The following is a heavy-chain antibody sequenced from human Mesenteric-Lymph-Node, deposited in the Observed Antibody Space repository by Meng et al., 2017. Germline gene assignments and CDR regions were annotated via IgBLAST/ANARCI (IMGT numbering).Heavy chain of an antibody. CDR1: GYSISSGYY. J-gene: IGHJ6*02. V-gene: IGHV4-38-2*02. Sequence: SETLSLTCTVSGYSISSGYYWGWIRQPPGKGLEWIGSIYHSGSTYYNPSLKSRVTISVDTSKNQFSLKLSSVTAADTAVYYCARDDNSPMYYYYGMDVWGQGTTVTVSS. CDR3: ARDDNSPMYYYYGMDV. D-gene: IGHD1-20*01. CDR2: IYHSGST.